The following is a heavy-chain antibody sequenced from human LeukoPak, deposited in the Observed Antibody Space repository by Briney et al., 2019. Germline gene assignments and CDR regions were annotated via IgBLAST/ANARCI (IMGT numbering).Heavy chain of an antibody. CDR2: ISYDGSNK. Sequence: PGGSLRLSCAASGFTFSSYAMHWVRQAPGKGLEWVAVISYDGSNKYYADSVKGRFTISRDNSKNTLYLQMNSLRAEDTAVYYCARASLTIFGVVPDAFDIWGQGTMVTVSS. J-gene: IGHJ3*02. V-gene: IGHV3-30-3*01. CDR3: ARASLTIFGVVPDAFDI. D-gene: IGHD3-3*01. CDR1: GFTFSSYA.